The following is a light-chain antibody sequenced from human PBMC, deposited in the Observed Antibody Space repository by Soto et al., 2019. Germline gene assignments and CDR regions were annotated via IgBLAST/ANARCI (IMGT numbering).Light chain of an antibody. CDR3: SSYTTSSTV. J-gene: IGLJ2*01. CDR2: EVS. Sequence: HSALTQPASVSGSPGQSITISCTGTSSDVGGYNYVSWYQQHPGKAPKLMIYEVSNRPSGVSTRFSGSKSGNTASLTISGLQAEDEADYYCSSYTTSSTVFGGGTKVTVL. CDR1: SSDVGGYNY. V-gene: IGLV2-14*01.